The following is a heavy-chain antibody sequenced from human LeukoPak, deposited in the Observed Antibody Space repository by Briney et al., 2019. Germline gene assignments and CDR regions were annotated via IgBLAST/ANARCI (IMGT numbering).Heavy chain of an antibody. CDR2: IYYHGSN. CDR3: ARWSGVVVVAATPWGFDP. CDR1: GGSLSSYY. D-gene: IGHD2-15*01. J-gene: IGHJ5*02. V-gene: IGHV4-59*01. Sequence: SVTQSLTCTVSGGSLSSYYWSWIRQPPGKGLEWIGYIYYHGSNNYNPSLKSRVTISVDTSKNQFSLKLSSVTAADTAVYYCARWSGVVVVAATPWGFDPWGQGTLVTVSS.